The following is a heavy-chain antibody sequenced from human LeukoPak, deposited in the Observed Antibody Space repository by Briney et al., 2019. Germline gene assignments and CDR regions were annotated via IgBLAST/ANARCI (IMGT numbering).Heavy chain of an antibody. CDR2: VSYEGTIK. J-gene: IGHJ5*01. CDR1: GFAFSNFA. CDR3: AREKFDS. V-gene: IGHV3-30*14. Sequence: GGSLRLSCAASGFAFSNFAMHWVRQAPGKGLEWVAVVSYEGTIKYYSDSAKGRFTISRDNSNSLISLQMDNLTTEDTAVYYCAREKFDSWGQGTLVIVS.